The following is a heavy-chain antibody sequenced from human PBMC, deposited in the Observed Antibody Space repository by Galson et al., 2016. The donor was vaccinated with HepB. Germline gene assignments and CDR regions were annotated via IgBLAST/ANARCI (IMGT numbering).Heavy chain of an antibody. CDR1: GFTFGSYT. CDR3: ARVRRGESYDILTGYHRGAFDV. CDR2: IAYDGISK. V-gene: IGHV3-30*01. J-gene: IGHJ3*01. D-gene: IGHD3-9*01. Sequence: SLRLSCAASGFTFGSYTMHWVRQAPGKGLDSVAVIAYDGISKYYGDTVRGRFTISRDNSKNTLYVQMNSLRAEDTAVYYCARVRRGESYDILTGYHRGAFDVWGQGTMVIVSS.